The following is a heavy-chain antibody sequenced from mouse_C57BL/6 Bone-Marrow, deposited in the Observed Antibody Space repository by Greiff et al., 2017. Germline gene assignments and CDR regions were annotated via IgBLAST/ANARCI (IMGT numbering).Heavy chain of an antibody. J-gene: IGHJ3*01. Sequence: EVKVEESGGGLVQPGGSMKLSCAASGFTFSDAWMDWVRQSPEKGLEWVAEIRNKANNHATYYAESVKGRFTISRDDSKSSVYLQMNSLRAEDTGIYYCTRGWDYDAWFAYWGQGTLVTVSA. CDR3: TRGWDYDAWFAY. D-gene: IGHD2-4*01. V-gene: IGHV6-6*01. CDR1: GFTFSDAW. CDR2: IRNKANNHAT.